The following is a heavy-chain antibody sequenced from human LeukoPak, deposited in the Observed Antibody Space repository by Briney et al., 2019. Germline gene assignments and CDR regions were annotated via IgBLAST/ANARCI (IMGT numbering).Heavy chain of an antibody. CDR2: ISSSSSYI. D-gene: IGHD3-16*02. J-gene: IGHJ4*02. CDR3: ARGAYDYVWGSYRYGSYFDY. Sequence: GGSLRLSCAASGFTFSSYSMNWVRQAPGKGLEWVSSISSSSSYIYYADSVKGRFTISRDNAKNSLYLQMNSLRAEDTAVYYCARGAYDYVWGSYRYGSYFDYWGQGTLVTVSS. CDR1: GFTFSSYS. V-gene: IGHV3-21*01.